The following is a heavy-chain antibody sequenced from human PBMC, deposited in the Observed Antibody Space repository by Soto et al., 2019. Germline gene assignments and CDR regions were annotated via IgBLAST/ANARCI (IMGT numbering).Heavy chain of an antibody. CDR1: GCSISISSYY. Sequence: SETLSLTCTVSGCSISISSYYWVWIRPPPGNGLEWIGSIYYSGSTYYNPSLKSRVAISVDTSKNQFSLKLSSVTAADTAVYYCARHREYSSPSFDPWGQGTLVTGSS. CDR3: ARHREYSSPSFDP. J-gene: IGHJ5*02. CDR2: IYYSGST. D-gene: IGHD6-6*01. V-gene: IGHV4-39*01.